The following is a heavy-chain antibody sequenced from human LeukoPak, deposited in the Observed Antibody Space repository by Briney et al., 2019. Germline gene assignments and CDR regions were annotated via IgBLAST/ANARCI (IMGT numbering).Heavy chain of an antibody. Sequence: GGSLRLSCAASGFTISTNYMSWVRQAPGKGLEWVSVIYSGGTTYYADSVKGRFIISRDKSKNTLYLQMNSLRAEDTAVYYCARDSSSGWYHDYWGQGTLVTVSS. V-gene: IGHV3-66*01. D-gene: IGHD6-19*01. CDR3: ARDSSSGWYHDY. CDR1: GFTISTNY. CDR2: IYSGGTT. J-gene: IGHJ4*02.